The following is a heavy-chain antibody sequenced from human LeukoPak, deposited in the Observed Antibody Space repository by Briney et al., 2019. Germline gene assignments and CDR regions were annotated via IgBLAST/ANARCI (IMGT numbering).Heavy chain of an antibody. CDR3: ARGGVTPIRVDY. J-gene: IGHJ4*02. CDR2: INHSGST. D-gene: IGHD2-21*02. CDR1: GGSISSYY. V-gene: IGHV4-34*01. Sequence: SETLSLTCTVSGGSISSYYCSWIRQPPGKGLEWIGEINHSGSTKYNPSLKSRVTISLDTSKNQFSLKLSSVTAADTAVYYCARGGVTPIRVDYWGQGTLVTVSS.